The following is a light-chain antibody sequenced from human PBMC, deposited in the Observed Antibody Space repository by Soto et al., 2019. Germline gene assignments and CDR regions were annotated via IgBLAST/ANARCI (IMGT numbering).Light chain of an antibody. CDR1: SSNIGTGHD. J-gene: IGLJ2*01. CDR2: GNT. Sequence: QSALTQPPSVSGAPGQRVTISCTGSSSNIGTGHDVHWYQQLPGTAPKVLIYGNTNRPSGVPDRFSGSKSGTSASLAISGLQADDEADYYCQSYDSSLSDWVFGGGTQLTVL. V-gene: IGLV1-40*01. CDR3: QSYDSSLSDWV.